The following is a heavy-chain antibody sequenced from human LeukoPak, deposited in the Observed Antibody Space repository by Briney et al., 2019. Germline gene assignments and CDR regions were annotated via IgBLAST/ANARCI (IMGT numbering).Heavy chain of an antibody. V-gene: IGHV1-8*03. D-gene: IGHD6-19*01. J-gene: IGHJ4*02. CDR1: GYTFTSYD. CDR2: MNPNSGNT. Sequence: ASVQVSCKASGYTFTSYDINWVRQATGQGLEWMGWMNPNSGNTGYAQKFQGRVTITRNTSISTAYMELSSLRSEDTAVYYCARGLLRLGGWYYFGYWGQGTLVTVSS. CDR3: ARGLLRLGGWYYFGY.